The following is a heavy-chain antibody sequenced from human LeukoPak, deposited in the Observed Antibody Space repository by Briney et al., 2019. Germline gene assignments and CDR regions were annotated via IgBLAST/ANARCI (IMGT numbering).Heavy chain of an antibody. CDR1: GFSLSSYA. CDR3: ARDKYCSGGSCYLYWYFDL. V-gene: IGHV3-23*01. Sequence: PGGSLRLSCAASGFSLSSYAMSWVRQAPGKGLEWVSAISGSGGSTYYADSVKGRFTISRDNSKNTLYLQMNSLRAEDTAVYYCARDKYCSGGSCYLYWYFDLWGRGTLGTVS. D-gene: IGHD2-15*01. CDR2: ISGSGGST. J-gene: IGHJ2*01.